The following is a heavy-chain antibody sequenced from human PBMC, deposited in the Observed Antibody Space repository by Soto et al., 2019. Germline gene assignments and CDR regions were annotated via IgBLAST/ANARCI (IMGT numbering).Heavy chain of an antibody. CDR3: AKSRGSGSYFNPSDAFDF. Sequence: VQLLDSGGGLVQPGGSLRLSCAASGFTFSSYAMSWVRQAPGKGLEWVSSISGSGGGTYYADSVKGRFTISRDNSKNTLCLQMNSLRAEDTAVYYCAKSRGSGSYFNPSDAFDFWGQGTMVTVSS. CDR1: GFTFSSYA. CDR2: ISGSGGGT. D-gene: IGHD3-10*01. J-gene: IGHJ3*01. V-gene: IGHV3-23*01.